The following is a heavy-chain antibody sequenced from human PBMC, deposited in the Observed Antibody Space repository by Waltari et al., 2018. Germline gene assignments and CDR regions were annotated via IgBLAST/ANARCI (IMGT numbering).Heavy chain of an antibody. CDR1: RGSIRSHY. Sequence: QVHLQESGPGQVKPSETLSLTCDVSRGSIRSHYWSWIRRPPGKGLEWLGNIYYNGATNYNPSLMSRVTISVDTAKNQFSLKLSSVTAADTAVYYCARDRVVPADEPDYYGLDVWGQGTTVTVSS. D-gene: IGHD2-2*01. V-gene: IGHV4-59*11. CDR3: ARDRVVPADEPDYYGLDV. J-gene: IGHJ6*02. CDR2: IYYNGAT.